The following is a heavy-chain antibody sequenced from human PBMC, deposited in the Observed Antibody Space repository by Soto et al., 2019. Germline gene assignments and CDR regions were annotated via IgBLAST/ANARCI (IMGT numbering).Heavy chain of an antibody. CDR2: ISSSGSTI. CDR1: GFTFSSYE. J-gene: IGHJ3*02. Sequence: GGSLRLSCAASGFTFSSYEMNWVRQAPGKGLEWVSYISSSGSTIYYADSVKGRFTISRDNAKNSLYLQMNSLRAEDTAVYYCARADILTGDAFEIWGQGTMVTVSS. V-gene: IGHV3-48*03. D-gene: IGHD3-9*01. CDR3: ARADILTGDAFEI.